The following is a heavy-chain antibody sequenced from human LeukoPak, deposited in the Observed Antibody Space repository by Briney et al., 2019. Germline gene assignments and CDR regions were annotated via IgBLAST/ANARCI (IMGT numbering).Heavy chain of an antibody. D-gene: IGHD2-15*01. CDR2: MYSSGST. CDR3: ARDVPLVGVAAAGSSWFDP. CDR1: GGSISSYY. J-gene: IGHJ5*02. Sequence: SETLSLTCTVSGGSISSYYWSWIRQPAGKGLEWIGRMYSSGSTNCNPSLKSRVTMSVDTSKNQFSLRLSSVTAADTAVYYCARDVPLVGVAAAGSSWFDPWGQGTLVTVSS. V-gene: IGHV4-4*07.